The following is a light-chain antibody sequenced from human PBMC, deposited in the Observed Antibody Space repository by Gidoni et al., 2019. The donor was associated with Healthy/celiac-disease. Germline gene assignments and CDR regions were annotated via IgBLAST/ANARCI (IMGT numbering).Light chain of an antibody. J-gene: IGKJ3*01. CDR1: QSVLYSSNNKTY. V-gene: IGKV4-1*01. CDR2: WAS. CDR3: QQYYSTLFT. Sequence: DIVMTQSPDSLAVSLGERATINCKSSQSVLYSSNNKTYLAWYQQKPGQPPKLLIYWASTRESGVPDRFSGSGSGTDFTLTISSLQAEDVAVYYCQQYYSTLFTFGPGTKVDIK.